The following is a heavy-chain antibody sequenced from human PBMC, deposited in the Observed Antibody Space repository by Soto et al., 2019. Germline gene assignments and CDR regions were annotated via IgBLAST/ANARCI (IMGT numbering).Heavy chain of an antibody. D-gene: IGHD2-21*02. CDR1: GGTFSSYA. Sequence: QVQLVQSGAEVKKPGSSVKVSCKASGGTFSSYAISWVRQAPGQGLEWMGGIIPIFGTANYAQKSQGRVTITADESTSTAYMELSSLRSEDTAVYYCARRKRCGGDCYSGYFDLWGRGTLVTVSS. CDR3: ARRKRCGGDCYSGYFDL. V-gene: IGHV1-69*12. CDR2: IIPIFGTA. J-gene: IGHJ2*01.